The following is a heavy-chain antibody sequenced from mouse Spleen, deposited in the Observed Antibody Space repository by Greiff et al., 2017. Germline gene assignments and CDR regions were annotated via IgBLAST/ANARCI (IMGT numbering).Heavy chain of an antibody. J-gene: IGHJ4*01. CDR2: IYPGDGDT. CDR1: GYAFGSSW. Sequence: VQLQQSGPELVKPGASVKISCKASGYAFGSSWMNWVKQRPGRGLEWIGRIYPGDGDTNYNGKFKGKATLTADKSSSTAYMQLSSLTSEDSAVYFCARSGDYSNLYYAMDYWGQGTSVTVSS. CDR3: ARSGDYSNLYYAMDY. V-gene: IGHV1-82*01. D-gene: IGHD2-5*01.